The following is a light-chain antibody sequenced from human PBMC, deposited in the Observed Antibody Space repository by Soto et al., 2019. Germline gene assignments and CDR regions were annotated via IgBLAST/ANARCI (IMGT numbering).Light chain of an antibody. J-gene: IGKJ4*01. Sequence: EIVMTQSPATLSVSPGEGATLPCRASQSVGSNLAWYQQKPGQAPRLVIYDAYRRATGFPARFSGSGSATEFTLTISSLQSEDLAVYYCQHYYNWPLTFGGGTK. CDR1: QSVGSN. CDR3: QHYYNWPLT. CDR2: DAY. V-gene: IGKV3-15*01.